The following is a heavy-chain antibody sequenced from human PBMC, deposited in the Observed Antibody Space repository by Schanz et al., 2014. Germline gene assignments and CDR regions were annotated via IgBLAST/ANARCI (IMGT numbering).Heavy chain of an antibody. CDR3: ARLWGGWRIPDY. J-gene: IGHJ4*02. Sequence: QLQMQESGPGLVKPSETLSLTCSVSGDSISSTSYYWGWIRQPPGKGLEWIGSIYYSGSTYYNASLKSGVTIPVDTSKNRFSLNLTSVTAADSAVYYCARLWGGWRIPDYWGQGTLVTVSS. CDR1: GDSISSTSYY. D-gene: IGHD6-19*01. V-gene: IGHV4-39*01. CDR2: IYYSGST.